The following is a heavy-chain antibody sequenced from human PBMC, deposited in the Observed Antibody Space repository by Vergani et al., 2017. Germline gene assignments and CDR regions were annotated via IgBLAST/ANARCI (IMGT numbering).Heavy chain of an antibody. V-gene: IGHV3-23*01. Sequence: EVQLLESGGDLLQPGGSLRLSCAASGFSFTTYAMSWVRHAPGKGLEWVSTINTNVDYTRYGDSVKGRFTIFRDNSKSTLYLQMNSLRAEDTAIYYCAKGGWNYWFDSWGQGTLVIVS. CDR2: INTNVDYT. D-gene: IGHD1-1*01. J-gene: IGHJ5*01. CDR3: AKGGWNYWFDS. CDR1: GFSFTTYA.